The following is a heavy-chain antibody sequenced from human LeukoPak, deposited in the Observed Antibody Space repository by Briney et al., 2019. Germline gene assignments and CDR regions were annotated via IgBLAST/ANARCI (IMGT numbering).Heavy chain of an antibody. D-gene: IGHD3-9*01. Sequence: GGSLRLSCTASGFTFGDYAMSWFRQAPGKGLEWVGFIRSKAYGGTTEYAASVKGRFTISRDDSKSIAYLQMNSLKTEDTAVYYCTRDYLLYDILTGYRFHDYWGQGTLVTVSS. CDR1: GFTFGDYA. V-gene: IGHV3-49*03. J-gene: IGHJ4*02. CDR2: IRSKAYGGTT. CDR3: TRDYLLYDILTGYRFHDY.